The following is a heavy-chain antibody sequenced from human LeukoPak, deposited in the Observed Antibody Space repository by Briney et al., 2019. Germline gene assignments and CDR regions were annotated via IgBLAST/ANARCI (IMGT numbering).Heavy chain of an antibody. V-gene: IGHV3-30-3*01. Sequence: GSLRLSCAASGFTFSSYAMHWVRQAPGKGLEWVAFISYDGTNKYYADSVKGRFTISRDNSENTVYLQMNSLRAGDTAVYYCAREHYYGSGSYPNYWGQGTLVTVSS. D-gene: IGHD3-10*01. J-gene: IGHJ4*02. CDR3: AREHYYGSGSYPNY. CDR1: GFTFSSYA. CDR2: ISYDGTNK.